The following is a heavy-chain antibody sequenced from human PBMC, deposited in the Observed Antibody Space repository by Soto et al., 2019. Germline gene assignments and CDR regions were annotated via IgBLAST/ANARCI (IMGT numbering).Heavy chain of an antibody. D-gene: IGHD3-3*01. V-gene: IGHV4-31*03. CDR2: IYYSGST. Sequence: SETLSLTCTVSGGSISRGVYYWSWIRQHPGKGLEWIGYIYYSGSTYYNPSLKSRVTISGDTSKNQFSLKLSSVTAADTAVYYWARDTLTIFGVVTAYCFDYWRQRTLVTVSS. J-gene: IGHJ4*02. CDR1: GGSISRGVYY. CDR3: ARDTLTIFGVVTAYCFDY.